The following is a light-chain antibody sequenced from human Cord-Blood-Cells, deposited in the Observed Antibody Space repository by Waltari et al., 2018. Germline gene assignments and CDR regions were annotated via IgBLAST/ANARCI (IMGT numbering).Light chain of an antibody. CDR3: QQYNNWPRT. Sequence: EIVMTESPAPLSVSPGERATLSCSASQSVSSNLAWYQQKPGQAPRLLIYGASPRATGIPARFSGSGSGTEFTLTISSLQSEDFAVYYCQQYNNWPRTFGQGTKVEIK. CDR1: QSVSSN. V-gene: IGKV3-15*01. CDR2: GAS. J-gene: IGKJ1*01.